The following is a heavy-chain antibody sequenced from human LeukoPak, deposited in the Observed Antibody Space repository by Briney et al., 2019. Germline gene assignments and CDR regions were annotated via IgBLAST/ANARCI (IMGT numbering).Heavy chain of an antibody. CDR3: AKGGKWDVTPFDY. CDR1: GFTFTSYS. J-gene: IGHJ4*02. CDR2: ISGGGGST. Sequence: GGSLRLSCAASGFTFTSYSMNWVRQAPGKGLEWVSTISGGGGSTYYADSVKGRFTISRDNSKNTLYLQVNGLRAEDTAVYYCAKGGKWDVTPFDYWGQGTQVTVSS. D-gene: IGHD1-26*01. V-gene: IGHV3-23*01.